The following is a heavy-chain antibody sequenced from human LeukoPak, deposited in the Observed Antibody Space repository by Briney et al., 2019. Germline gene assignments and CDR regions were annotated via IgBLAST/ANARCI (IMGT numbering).Heavy chain of an antibody. D-gene: IGHD2-15*01. CDR1: GFIFGKYA. CDR2: ISGGGDST. Sequence: GGSLRLSCVGSGFIFGKYAMTWVRQAPGKGLGWGSTISGGGDSTWNADSVKGRFTVSRDNSKNTLYLQMSSLRVEDTAVYYCAKRGSSETRWYPFDYWGQGTLVTVSS. V-gene: IGHV3-23*01. J-gene: IGHJ4*02. CDR3: AKRGSSETRWYPFDY.